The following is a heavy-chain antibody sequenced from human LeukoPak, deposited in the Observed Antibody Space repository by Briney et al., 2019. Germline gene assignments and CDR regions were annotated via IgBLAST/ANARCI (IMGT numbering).Heavy chain of an antibody. D-gene: IGHD4-17*01. CDR3: ARVDYGDYFDY. CDR2: INHSGST. V-gene: IGHV4-39*07. Sequence: SETLSLTCTVSGGSISSGGYYWSWIRQPPGKGLEWIGEINHSGSTNYNPSLKSRVTISVDTSKNQFSLKLSSVTAADTAVYYCARVDYGDYFDYWGQGTLVTVFS. CDR1: GGSISSGGYY. J-gene: IGHJ4*02.